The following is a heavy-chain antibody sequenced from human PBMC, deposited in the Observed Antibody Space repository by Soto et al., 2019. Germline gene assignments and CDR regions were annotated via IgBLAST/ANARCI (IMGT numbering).Heavy chain of an antibody. J-gene: IGHJ6*02. Sequence: QVQPVQSGAEVKKPGSSVKVSCKASGGTFSSYTISWVRQAPGQGPEWMGRIIPILGIANYAQKFQGRGTITAEKSTSTAYMELSSLRSEDTAVYYCASLMSSGYYCGMDVWGQGSHGHRLL. CDR2: IIPILGIA. CDR3: ASLMSSGYYCGMDV. CDR1: GGTFSSYT. V-gene: IGHV1-69*02. D-gene: IGHD3-10*01.